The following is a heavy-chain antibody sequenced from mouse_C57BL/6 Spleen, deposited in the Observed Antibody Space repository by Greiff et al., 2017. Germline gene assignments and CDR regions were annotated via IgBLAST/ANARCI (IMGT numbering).Heavy chain of an antibody. CDR2: IFPGSGST. CDR1: GYTFTDYY. J-gene: IGHJ2*01. V-gene: IGHV1-75*01. Sequence: VQLQESGPELVKPGASVKISCKASGYTFTDYYINWVKQRPGQGLEWIGWIFPGSGSTYYNEKFKGKATLTVDKSSSTAYMLLSSLTFEDSAVYFCARSYLGLRQGYYFDYWGQGTTLTVSS. CDR3: ARSYLGLRQGYYFDY. D-gene: IGHD2-4*01.